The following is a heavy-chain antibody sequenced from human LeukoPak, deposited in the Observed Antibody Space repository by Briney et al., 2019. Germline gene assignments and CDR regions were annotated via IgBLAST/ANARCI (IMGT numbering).Heavy chain of an antibody. CDR3: TRRAARWQFGL. V-gene: IGHV3-9*01. D-gene: IGHD5-24*01. Sequence: GRSLRLSCAVSGFNFDDYAMHWVRQAPGRGLEWVSGINWRTGNGIYADSVKGRFTISRDNAKNSLYLQRSSLRAEDTALYYCTRRAARWQFGLWGRGTLLTVSS. CDR1: GFNFDDYA. CDR2: INWRTGNG. J-gene: IGHJ2*01.